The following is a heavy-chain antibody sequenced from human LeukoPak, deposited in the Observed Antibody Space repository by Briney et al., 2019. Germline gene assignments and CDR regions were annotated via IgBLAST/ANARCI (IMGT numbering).Heavy chain of an antibody. CDR1: GFTFGDYA. D-gene: IGHD5-18*01. J-gene: IGHJ4*02. CDR3: TRSIQLWLQPFDY. Sequence: GGSLRLSCTASGFTFGDYAMSWFRQAPGKGLEWVGFIRSKAYGGTTEYAASVKGRFTISRDDSKSIAYLQMNSLKTEDTAVYYCTRSIQLWLQPFDYWGQGTLVTVSS. CDR2: IRSKAYGGTT. V-gene: IGHV3-49*03.